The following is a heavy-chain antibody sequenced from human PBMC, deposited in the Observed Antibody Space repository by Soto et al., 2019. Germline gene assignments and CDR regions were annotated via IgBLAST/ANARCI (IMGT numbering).Heavy chain of an antibody. J-gene: IGHJ4*01. V-gene: IGHV1-8*01. Sequence: ASVKVSCKASGYTLTSYDINWVLQATGQGLEWMGWMNPNSGNTGYAQKFQGRVTMTRNTSITTAYMELTSLRSECTAVYYCAKGVFGYRTTQGGFDFWGQ. D-gene: IGHD3-16*02. CDR2: MNPNSGNT. CDR1: GYTLTSYD. CDR3: AKGVFGYRTTQGGFDF.